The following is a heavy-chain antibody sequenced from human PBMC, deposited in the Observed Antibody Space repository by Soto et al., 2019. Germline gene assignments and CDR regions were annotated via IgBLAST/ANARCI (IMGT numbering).Heavy chain of an antibody. Sequence: QVQLVQSGAEVRQPASSVKVSCKTSGGTFSSYAISWVRQAPGQGLEWMGGIGPIVDTSTYAQKFQGRVTITADESTSTVYMELSSLRSDDTAVYYCVRVVAIPGYPANWGPGTLVTVSS. V-gene: IGHV1-69*12. CDR2: IGPIVDTS. J-gene: IGHJ4*02. D-gene: IGHD5-12*01. CDR1: GGTFSSYA. CDR3: VRVVAIPGYPAN.